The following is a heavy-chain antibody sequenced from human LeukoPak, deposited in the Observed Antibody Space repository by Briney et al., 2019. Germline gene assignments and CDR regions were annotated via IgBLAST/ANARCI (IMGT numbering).Heavy chain of an antibody. Sequence: GGSLRLSCAASGFTFSDYYMTWVRQAPGKGLEWVAVISYDGSNKYYADSVKGRFTISRDNAKNSLYLQMNSLRAEDTAVYYCARGGDYYGSGSYYPTNNWGQGTLVTVSS. J-gene: IGHJ4*02. V-gene: IGHV3-30-3*01. D-gene: IGHD3-10*01. CDR2: ISYDGSNK. CDR3: ARGGDYYGSGSYYPTNN. CDR1: GFTFSDYY.